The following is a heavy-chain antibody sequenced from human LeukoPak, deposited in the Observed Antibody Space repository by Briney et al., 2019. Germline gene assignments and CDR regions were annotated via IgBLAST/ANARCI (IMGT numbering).Heavy chain of an antibody. CDR1: GFTFSSAW. V-gene: IGHV3-15*01. CDR2: IKSKTDGGTT. D-gene: IGHD3-10*01. Sequence: GGSLRLSCAGTGFTFSSAWMSWVRQGPGRGLEWVGRIKSKTDGGTTDYAAPVKGRFTISRDDSKNTLYLQMNSLKTEDTAVYYCTTQRSRITMVRGVIRSDHWGQGTLVTVSS. J-gene: IGHJ4*02. CDR3: TTQRSRITMVRGVIRSDH.